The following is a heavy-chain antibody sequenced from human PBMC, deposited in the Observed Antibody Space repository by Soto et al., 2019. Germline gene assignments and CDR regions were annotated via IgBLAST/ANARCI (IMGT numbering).Heavy chain of an antibody. CDR3: ARGWTWYSSSWLDY. J-gene: IGHJ4*02. D-gene: IGHD6-13*01. CDR2: MNPNSGNT. V-gene: IGHV1-8*01. Sequence: ASVKVSCKASGYTFTSYGINWVRQATGQGLEWMGWMNPNSGNTGYAQKFQGRVTMTRNTSISTAHMELSSLRSEDTAVYYCARGWTWYSSSWLDYWGQGTLVTVSS. CDR1: GYTFTSYG.